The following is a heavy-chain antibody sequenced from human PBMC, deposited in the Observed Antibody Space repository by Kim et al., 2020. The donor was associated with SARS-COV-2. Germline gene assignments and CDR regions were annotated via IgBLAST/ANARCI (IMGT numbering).Heavy chain of an antibody. CDR2: IIPIFGTA. J-gene: IGHJ5*02. D-gene: IGHD3-10*01. Sequence: SVKVSCKASGGTFSSYAISWVRQAPGQGLEWMGGIIPIFGTANYAQKFQGRVTITADESTSTAYMELSSLRSEDTAVYYCARVGWYYYGSGKQYNWFDPWGQGTLVTVSS. CDR1: GGTFSSYA. CDR3: ARVGWYYYGSGKQYNWFDP. V-gene: IGHV1-69*13.